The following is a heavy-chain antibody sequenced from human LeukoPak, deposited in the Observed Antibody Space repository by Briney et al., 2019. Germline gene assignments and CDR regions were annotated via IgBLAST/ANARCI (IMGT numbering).Heavy chain of an antibody. CDR1: GFTFSSYS. D-gene: IGHD6-6*01. V-gene: IGHV3-33*08. J-gene: IGHJ4*02. Sequence: GGSLRLSCAASGFTFSSYSMNWVRQAPGKGLEWVAVIWYDGSDKYYADSVKGRFTISRDNSKNTLYLQMNSLRVEDTAVYYCATEYSIWGQGTLVTVSS. CDR2: IWYDGSDK. CDR3: ATEYSI.